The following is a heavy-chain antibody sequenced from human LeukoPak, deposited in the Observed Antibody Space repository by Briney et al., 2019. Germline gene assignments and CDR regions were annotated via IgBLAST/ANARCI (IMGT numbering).Heavy chain of an antibody. CDR1: GGSISSGSYF. D-gene: IGHD3-3*01. CDR2: IYTSGST. CDR3: ARDPTIFGYHDI. Sequence: SETPSLTCTVSGGSISSGSYFWSWIRQPAGKGLEWIGRIYTSGSTNYNPSLKSRVTISVDTSKNQFSLRLSSVTAADTAVYYCARDPTIFGYHDIWGQGTMVTVSS. V-gene: IGHV4-61*02. J-gene: IGHJ3*02.